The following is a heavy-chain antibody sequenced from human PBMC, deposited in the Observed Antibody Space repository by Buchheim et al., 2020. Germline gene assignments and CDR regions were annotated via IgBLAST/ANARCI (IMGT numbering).Heavy chain of an antibody. J-gene: IGHJ3*02. CDR3: ARDASVSGNDAFDI. CDR2: ISSSSSYI. Sequence: EVQLVESGGGLVKPGGSLRLSCAASGFTFSSYSMNWVRQAPGKGLEWVSSISSSSSYIYYADSVKGRFTISSDNAKDSMYLQMNSLRAEDTAVYYCARDASVSGNDAFDIWGQGT. V-gene: IGHV3-21*01. D-gene: IGHD3-10*01. CDR1: GFTFSSYS.